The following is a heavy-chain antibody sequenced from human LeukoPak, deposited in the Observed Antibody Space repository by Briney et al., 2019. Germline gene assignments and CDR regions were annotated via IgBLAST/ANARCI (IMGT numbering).Heavy chain of an antibody. V-gene: IGHV4-34*01. J-gene: IGHJ3*02. CDR2: INHSGST. D-gene: IGHD3-22*01. CDR3: ARGRRTITMIVVVITDHAFDI. Sequence: SETLSLTCAVYGVSFSGYYWSWIRQPPGKGLEWIGEINHSGSTNYNPSLKSRVTISVDTSKNQFSLKLSSVTAADTAVYYCARGRRTITMIVVVITDHAFDIWGQGTMVTVSS. CDR1: GVSFSGYY.